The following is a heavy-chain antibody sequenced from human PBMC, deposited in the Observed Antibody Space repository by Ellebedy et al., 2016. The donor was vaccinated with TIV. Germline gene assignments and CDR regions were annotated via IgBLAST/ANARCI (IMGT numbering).Heavy chain of an antibody. J-gene: IGHJ4*02. V-gene: IGHV1-18*04. D-gene: IGHD6-13*01. CDR3: AREVGPAAGTDF. CDR1: GYTFTSYG. Sequence: ASVKVSCKASGYTFTSYGIHWVRQAPGQGLQWMGWISTYNGSTDYSQRFQGRVTMTTDTSTSTAYMELRSLRSDDTAIFYCAREVGPAAGTDFWGQGTLVTVSS. CDR2: ISTYNGST.